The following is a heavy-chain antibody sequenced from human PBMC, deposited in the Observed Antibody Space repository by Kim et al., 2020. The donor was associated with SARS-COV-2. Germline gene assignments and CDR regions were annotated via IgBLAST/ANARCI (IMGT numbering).Heavy chain of an antibody. Sequence: SETLSLTCTVSGGSISSYYWSWIRQPPGKGLEWIGYIYYSGSTNYSPSLKSRVTISVDTSKNQFSLKLSSVTAADTAVYYCARGPEGVGATTSYYYYYM. D-gene: IGHD1-26*01. CDR2: IYYSGST. CDR3: ARGPEGVGATTSYYYYYM. J-gene: IGHJ6*03. V-gene: IGHV4-59*01. CDR1: GGSISSYY.